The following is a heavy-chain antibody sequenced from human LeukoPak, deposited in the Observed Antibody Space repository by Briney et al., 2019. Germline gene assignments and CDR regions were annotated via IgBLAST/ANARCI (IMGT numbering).Heavy chain of an antibody. J-gene: IGHJ4*02. V-gene: IGHV3-73*01. CDR2: IRSKANSYAT. CDR3: LITMVRGVIITHDY. Sequence: GGSLRLSCAASGFTFSGSAMHWVRQASGKGLERVGRIRSKANSYATAYAASVKGRFTISRDDSKNTAYLQMNSLKTQDTAVYYCLITMVRGVIITHDYWGQGTLVTVSS. D-gene: IGHD3-10*01. CDR1: GFTFSGSA.